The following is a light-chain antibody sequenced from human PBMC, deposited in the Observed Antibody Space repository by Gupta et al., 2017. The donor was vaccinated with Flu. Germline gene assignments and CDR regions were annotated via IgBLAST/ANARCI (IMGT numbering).Light chain of an antibody. V-gene: IGKV1-5*03. J-gene: IGKJ4*01. CDR3: QQYNRYPLT. CDR1: QSISSW. CDR2: KAS. Sequence: RVTITCRASQSISSWLAWYEQKPGKAPKLLIYKASSLESGVPSRFSGSGSGTEFTLTISSLQPDDFATYYCQQYNRYPLTFGGGTKVEIK.